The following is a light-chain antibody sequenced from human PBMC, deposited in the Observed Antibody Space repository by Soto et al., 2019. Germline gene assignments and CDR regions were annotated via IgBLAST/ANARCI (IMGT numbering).Light chain of an antibody. CDR1: QSVSTI. CDR3: QQYDKWPPT. Sequence: EIVMTQSPATLSVSLGERTTITCRASQSVSTILAWYQQKPGQAPSLLIYGESTRSTGMVARFSGSGAGTELTLTISSLQSEDFAVYYCQQYDKWPPTFGQGTKVDIK. CDR2: GES. J-gene: IGKJ1*01. V-gene: IGKV3-15*01.